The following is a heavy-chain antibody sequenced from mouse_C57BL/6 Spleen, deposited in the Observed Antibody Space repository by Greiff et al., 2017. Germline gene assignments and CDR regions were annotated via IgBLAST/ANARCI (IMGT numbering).Heavy chain of an antibody. CDR3: TRAPAVVDYYAMDY. D-gene: IGHD1-1*01. Sequence: EVKLMESGEGLVKPGGSLKLSCAASGFTFSSYAMSWDRQTPEKRLEWVAYISSGGDYIYYADTVKGRFTISRDNARNTLYLPMSSLKSDDTAMYYCTRAPAVVDYYAMDYWGQGTLVTVSS. CDR2: ISSGGDYI. J-gene: IGHJ4*01. CDR1: GFTFSSYA. V-gene: IGHV5-9-1*02.